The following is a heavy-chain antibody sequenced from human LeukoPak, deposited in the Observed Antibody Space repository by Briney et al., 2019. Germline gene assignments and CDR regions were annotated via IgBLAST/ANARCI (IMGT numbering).Heavy chain of an antibody. D-gene: IGHD1-20*01. CDR3: VRDHNWNFDF. V-gene: IGHV3-48*01. CDR2: ISTSSDAI. J-gene: IGHJ4*02. Sequence: GGSLRLSCAVSGFTFTYYSLNWVRQAQGKGLEWISYISTSSDAIRYADSERGRFTISRDNAKDSLYLQMNSLRAEDTAVYYCVRDHNWNFDFWGQGTLVTVSS. CDR1: GFTFTYYS.